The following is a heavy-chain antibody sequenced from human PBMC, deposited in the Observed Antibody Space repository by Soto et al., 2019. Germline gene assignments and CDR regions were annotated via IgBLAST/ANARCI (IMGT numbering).Heavy chain of an antibody. D-gene: IGHD6-13*01. J-gene: IGHJ4*02. CDR1: GFTFSSYG. Sequence: QAQLVESGGGVVQPGRSLRLPCAASGFTFSSYGMHWVRQAPGKGLEWVAIIWYDGSNKYYADSVKGRFTISRDSSKNTLYLQMNSLRAEDTAVYYCARVGSSWSFAYWGQGTLVTVSS. CDR2: IWYDGSNK. V-gene: IGHV3-33*01. CDR3: ARVGSSWSFAY.